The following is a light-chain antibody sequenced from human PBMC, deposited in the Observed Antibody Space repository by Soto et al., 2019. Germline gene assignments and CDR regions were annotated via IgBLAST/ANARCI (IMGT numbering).Light chain of an antibody. Sequence: DIGLTQSPGTLSLSPVERSTLSCRASQSVSSNYLAWYQQKPGQSPRLLIYGASTRATGVPDRFSGSGSGTDFTLTISRLEPEDFAVYHCQQYGSLSWTFGQGTKVDIK. CDR1: QSVSSNY. J-gene: IGKJ1*01. CDR2: GAS. CDR3: QQYGSLSWT. V-gene: IGKV3-20*01.